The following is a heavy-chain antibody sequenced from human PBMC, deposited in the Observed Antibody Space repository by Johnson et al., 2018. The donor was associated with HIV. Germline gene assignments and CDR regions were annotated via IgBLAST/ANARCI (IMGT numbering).Heavy chain of an antibody. J-gene: IGHJ3*02. CDR2: IKQDGSEK. D-gene: IGHD6-13*01. CDR3: ARVGYSSSWYLGAFDI. Sequence: VQLVESGGGVVQPGRSLRLSCVASGFTFSNYWMSWVRQAPGRVLEWVANIKQDGSEKYYVDSVKGRFTISRDNAKNSLYLQMNSLRAEDTAVYYCARVGYSSSWYLGAFDIWGQGTMVTVSS. CDR1: GFTFSNYW. V-gene: IGHV3-7*02.